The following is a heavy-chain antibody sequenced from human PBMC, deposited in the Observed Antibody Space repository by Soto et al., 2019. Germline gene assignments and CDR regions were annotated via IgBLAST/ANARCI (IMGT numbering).Heavy chain of an antibody. Sequence: SETLSLTCTVSGGSISSSYWSWIRQPPGRGPEWIGDIYYRGSTNYNPSLESRVTISIDTSKKQFSLKVTSVTAADTAVYYCGRYAGYVDSWGQGTLVTVPS. D-gene: IGHD2-2*01. CDR3: GRYAGYVDS. CDR2: IYYRGST. CDR1: GGSISSSY. J-gene: IGHJ4*02. V-gene: IGHV4-59*01.